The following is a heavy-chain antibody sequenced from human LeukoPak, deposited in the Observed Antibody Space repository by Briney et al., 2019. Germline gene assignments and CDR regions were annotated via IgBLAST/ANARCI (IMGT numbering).Heavy chain of an antibody. CDR2: ISGSGGST. CDR3: VRDYNWGFDY. V-gene: IGHV3-23*01. D-gene: IGHD1-1*01. J-gene: IGHJ4*02. Sequence: GGSLRLSCAASGFTFSSYAMSWVRQAPGKGLEWVSAISGSGGSTYYADSVKGRFTISRDNPKNNVYLQMYSLRVEDTSIYYCVRDYNWGFDYWGQGTVVAVSS. CDR1: GFTFSSYA.